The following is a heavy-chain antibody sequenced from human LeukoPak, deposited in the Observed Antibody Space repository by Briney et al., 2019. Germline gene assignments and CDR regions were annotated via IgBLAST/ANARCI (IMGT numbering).Heavy chain of an antibody. J-gene: IGHJ4*02. D-gene: IGHD2-2*01. CDR1: GGSISSSSYY. CDR3: ARGGPLPIVVVPAAGGFDY. CDR2: IYYSGST. V-gene: IGHV4-39*01. Sequence: PSETLSLTCTVSGGSISSSSYYWGWIRQPPGKGLEWIGSIYYSGSTYYNPSLKSRVTISVDTSKNQFSLKLSSVTAADTAVYYCARGGPLPIVVVPAAGGFDYWGQGTLVTVSS.